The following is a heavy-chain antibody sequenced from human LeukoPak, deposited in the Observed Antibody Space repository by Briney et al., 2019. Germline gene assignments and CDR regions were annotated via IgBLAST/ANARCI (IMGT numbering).Heavy chain of an antibody. J-gene: IGHJ6*03. V-gene: IGHV4-59*01. D-gene: IGHD2-15*01. CDR3: ARADAAHMDV. Sequence: SETLSLTCTVSGGSISSYYWSWIRQPPGKGLEWIGYVYYSGSTNYNPSLKSRVTISVDTSKNQFSLKLSSVTAADTAVYYCARADAAHMDVWGKGTTVTVSS. CDR2: VYYSGST. CDR1: GGSISSYY.